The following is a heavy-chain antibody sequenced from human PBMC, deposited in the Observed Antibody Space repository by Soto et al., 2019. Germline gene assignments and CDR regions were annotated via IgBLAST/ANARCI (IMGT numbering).Heavy chain of an antibody. D-gene: IGHD1-7*01. V-gene: IGHV3-30*04. CDR3: AVHRRELGPPDY. J-gene: IGHJ4*02. CDR2: ISNDGSKK. CDR1: GLTFSDYA. Sequence: PGGSLRLSCAVSGLTFSDYAIHWVRQAPGEGLEWVAVISNDGSKKFYIDSVKGRFTISRDNSRKTLYLQMNSLRAEDTALYYCAVHRRELGPPDYWGQGTLVTVSS.